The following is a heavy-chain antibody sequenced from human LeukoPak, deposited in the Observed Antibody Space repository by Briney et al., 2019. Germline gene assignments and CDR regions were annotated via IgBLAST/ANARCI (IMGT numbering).Heavy chain of an antibody. Sequence: DSVKGRFTISRDNSRNTLYLQMNSLRAEDTAVYYCARWGDYDCWGQGTLVTVSS. CDR3: ARWGDYDC. D-gene: IGHD2-21*01. J-gene: IGHJ4*02. V-gene: IGHV3-30*07.